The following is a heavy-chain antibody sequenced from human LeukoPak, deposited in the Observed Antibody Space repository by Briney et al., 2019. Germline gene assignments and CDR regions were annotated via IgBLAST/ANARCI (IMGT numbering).Heavy chain of an antibody. J-gene: IGHJ3*02. CDR1: GGSISSGDYY. V-gene: IGHV4-30-4*01. Sequence: SETLSLTCTVSGGSISSGDYYWSWIRQPQGKGLESTRYIYYSGSTYYNPSLKSRATISVDTSKNQYSLKLSSVTAADTAVYYCARKTLKGGPQAFDIWGQGTMVTVSS. CDR2: IYYSGST. D-gene: IGHD2-15*01. CDR3: ARKTLKGGPQAFDI.